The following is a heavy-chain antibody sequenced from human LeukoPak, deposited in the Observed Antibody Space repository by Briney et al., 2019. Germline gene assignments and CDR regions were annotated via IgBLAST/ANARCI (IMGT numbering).Heavy chain of an antibody. CDR3: ARTSPHLGWLPPQRLSYYFDY. CDR1: RFTFSTYA. V-gene: IGHV3-23*01. J-gene: IGHJ4*02. Sequence: GGSLRLSCAASRFTFSTYAMSWVRQAPGKGLEWVSTVDGSGGDTYYADSVKGRFTISRDNSKNSLYLQMNSLRAEDTAVYYCARTSPHLGWLPPQRLSYYFDYWGQGTLVTVSS. CDR2: VDGSGGDT. D-gene: IGHD5-24*01.